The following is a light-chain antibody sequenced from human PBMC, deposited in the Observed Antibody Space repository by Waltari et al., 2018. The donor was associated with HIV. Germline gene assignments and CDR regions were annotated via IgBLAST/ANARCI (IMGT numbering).Light chain of an antibody. CDR1: QSVSSY. V-gene: IGKV3-11*01. Sequence: EIVLTQSPATLSLSPGERATLSCRASQSVSSYLAWYQQKPGQAPRLLIYDASNRATGIPARFSGSGSGTDFTLTISSLEPEDSAVYYCQQLSVGQGTKLEIK. CDR3: QQLS. CDR2: DAS. J-gene: IGKJ2*03.